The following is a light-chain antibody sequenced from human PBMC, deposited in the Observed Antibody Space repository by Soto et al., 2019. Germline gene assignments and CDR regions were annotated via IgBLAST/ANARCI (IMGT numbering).Light chain of an antibody. CDR2: DVT. V-gene: IGLV2-14*01. CDR3: LSYSSSTSPYV. J-gene: IGLJ1*01. Sequence: QSALTQPASVSGSPGQSITISCTGTSSDVGGYNVVSWYQQHPGQAPKLMIYDVTNRPSGVSNRFSGSKSGNTASLTISGLQAEDEADYYCLSYSSSTSPYVLGTATKLTVL. CDR1: SSDVGGYNV.